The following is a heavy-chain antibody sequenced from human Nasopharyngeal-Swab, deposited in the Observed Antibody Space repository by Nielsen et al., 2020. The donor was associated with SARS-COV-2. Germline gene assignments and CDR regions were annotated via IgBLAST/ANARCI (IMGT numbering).Heavy chain of an antibody. CDR2: ISGSGGST. CDR1: GSTFSSYA. J-gene: IGHJ4*02. D-gene: IGHD6-13*01. Sequence: GGSLRLSCAASGSTFSSYAMSWVRQAPGKGLEWVSAISGSGGSTYYADSVKGRFTISRDNSKNTLYLQMNSLRAEDTAVYYCAKDVGSGQQLALYYFDYWGQGTLVTVSS. V-gene: IGHV3-23*01. CDR3: AKDVGSGQQLALYYFDY.